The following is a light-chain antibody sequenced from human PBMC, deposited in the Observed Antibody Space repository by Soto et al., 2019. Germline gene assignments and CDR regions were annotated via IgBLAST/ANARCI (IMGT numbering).Light chain of an antibody. CDR2: DAS. CDR1: QSVSSY. Sequence: EIVLTQSPAPLSVSPGERATLSCRASQSVSSYLAWYQQKPGQAPRLLIYDASNRATGIPARFSGSGSGTDFTLTISSLEPEDFAVYYCQQRSNWPPTFGQGTKVDIK. V-gene: IGKV3-11*01. CDR3: QQRSNWPPT. J-gene: IGKJ1*01.